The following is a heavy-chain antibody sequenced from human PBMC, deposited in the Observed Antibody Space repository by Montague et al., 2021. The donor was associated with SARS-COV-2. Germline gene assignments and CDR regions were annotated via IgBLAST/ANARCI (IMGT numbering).Heavy chain of an antibody. Sequence: SLRLSCAASGFTFSGSPMSWVRQAPGKGLEWVSVIHSGGRSSYYGKSVEGRFTVPRDNSKNTAYLQMNNLRAEDTAVYYCAKVGDLMAGYSLVNLDNWGQGTLVIVSS. CDR3: AKVGDLMAGYSLVNLDN. V-gene: IGHV3-23*03. CDR2: IHSGGRSS. CDR1: GFTFSGSP. D-gene: IGHD3-9*01. J-gene: IGHJ4*02.